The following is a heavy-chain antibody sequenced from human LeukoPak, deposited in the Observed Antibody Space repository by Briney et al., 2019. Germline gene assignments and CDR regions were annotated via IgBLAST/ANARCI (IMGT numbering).Heavy chain of an antibody. CDR1: GFTFSSSA. V-gene: IGHV3-23*01. CDR3: ARESSSFLDY. Sequence: QTGGSLRLSCAASGFTFSSSAMSWVRQVPGKGLEWVSGISASGGSTSYADSVKGRFTISRDNSKNTLYLQMNSLRADDTAVYYCARESSSFLDYWGQGTLVTVSS. J-gene: IGHJ4*02. CDR2: ISASGGST. D-gene: IGHD6-6*01.